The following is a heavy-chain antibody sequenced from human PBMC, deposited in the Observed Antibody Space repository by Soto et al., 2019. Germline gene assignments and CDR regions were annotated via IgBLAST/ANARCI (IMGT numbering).Heavy chain of an antibody. V-gene: IGHV1-18*01. CDR3: AKESGYRYGYDY. Sequence: QVQLVQSGAEVKKPGASVKVSCKASGYTFTSYGISWVRQAPGQGLEWMGCISAYNGNTNYAQKLQGRVTMTTDTTTSKAYKELRNLRSDDEAGYYCAKESGYRYGYDYWGQGTLVTVSS. CDR2: ISAYNGNT. D-gene: IGHD5-18*01. J-gene: IGHJ4*02. CDR1: GYTFTSYG.